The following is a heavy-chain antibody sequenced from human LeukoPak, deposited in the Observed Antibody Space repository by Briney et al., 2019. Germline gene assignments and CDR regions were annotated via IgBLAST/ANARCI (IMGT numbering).Heavy chain of an antibody. D-gene: IGHD2-15*01. CDR2: IYYSGST. Sequence: GSLRLSCAASGFTFSGYWMHWIRQPPGKGLEWIGYIYYSGSTNYNPSLKSRVIISVDTSKNQFSLKLSSVTAADTAVYYCARLIVPYYFDSWGQGTLVTVSS. CDR3: ARLIVPYYFDS. CDR1: GFTFSGYW. V-gene: IGHV4-59*01. J-gene: IGHJ4*02.